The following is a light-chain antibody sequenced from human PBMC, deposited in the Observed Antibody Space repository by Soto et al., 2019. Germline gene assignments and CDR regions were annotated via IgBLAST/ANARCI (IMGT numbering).Light chain of an antibody. Sequence: DIQMTQSPSSLSASVGDRVTITCRASESIRSYLNWYQQKPGKAPNLLIYGASSLQSGVPSRFSGGGSGTDFTLTISSLQPEDFATYYCQQSFSTPRFTFGPGTRVDI. CDR3: QQSFSTPRFT. V-gene: IGKV1-39*01. J-gene: IGKJ3*01. CDR1: ESIRSY. CDR2: GAS.